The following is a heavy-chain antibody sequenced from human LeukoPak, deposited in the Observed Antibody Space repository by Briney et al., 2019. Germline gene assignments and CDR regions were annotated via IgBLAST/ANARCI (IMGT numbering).Heavy chain of an antibody. Sequence: ASVNVSCKAPGYTFTSSAMNWVRQAPGQGLEYMGWINTNTGNPTYAQGFTGRFVFSLDTSVSTAYLQISSLKTEDSAVYYCARDEGITKPFVDWGQGTLVTVSS. CDR1: GYTFTSSA. CDR2: INTNTGNP. V-gene: IGHV7-4-1*02. CDR3: ARDEGITKPFVD. J-gene: IGHJ4*02. D-gene: IGHD1-14*01.